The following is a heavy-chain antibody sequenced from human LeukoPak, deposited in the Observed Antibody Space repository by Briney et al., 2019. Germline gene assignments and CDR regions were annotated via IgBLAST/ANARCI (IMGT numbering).Heavy chain of an antibody. J-gene: IGHJ3*02. D-gene: IGHD3-22*01. CDR3: ARERLRITMIVVVRGGAFDI. CDR1: GFTFSGFW. CDR2: ISSDGTST. V-gene: IGHV3-74*01. Sequence: GGSLRLSCAASGFTFSGFWMYWLRQAPGKGLVWVSRISSDGTSTNYADSVKGRFTISRDNAKNSLYLQMNSLRAEDTAVYYCARERLRITMIVVVRGGAFDIWGQGTMVTVSS.